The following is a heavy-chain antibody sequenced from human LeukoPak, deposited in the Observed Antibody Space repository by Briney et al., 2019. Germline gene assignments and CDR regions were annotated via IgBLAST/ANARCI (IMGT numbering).Heavy chain of an antibody. D-gene: IGHD1-26*01. CDR3: ARDPSGSYIWFDP. CDR1: GFTFSSYA. V-gene: IGHV3-11*01. Sequence: GGSLRLSCAASGFTFSSYAMSWIRQAPGKGLEWVSYISSSGSTIYYADSVKGRFTISRDNAKNSLYLQMNSLRAEDTAVYYCARDPSGSYIWFDPWGQGTLVTVSS. J-gene: IGHJ5*02. CDR2: ISSSGSTI.